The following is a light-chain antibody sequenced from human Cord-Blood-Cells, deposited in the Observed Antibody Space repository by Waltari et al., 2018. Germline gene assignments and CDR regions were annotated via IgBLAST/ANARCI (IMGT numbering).Light chain of an antibody. J-gene: IGLJ1*01. CDR1: SSAVGRYNL. CDR3: CSYAGSSTYV. Sequence: QSALTQPASVSGSPGQSITLSCTGTSSAVGRYNLVPWYQQHPGKAPKLMIYEGSKRPSGVSNRFAGSKSGNTASLTISGLQAEDEADYYCCSYAGSSTYVFGTGTKVTVL. V-gene: IGLV2-23*01. CDR2: EGS.